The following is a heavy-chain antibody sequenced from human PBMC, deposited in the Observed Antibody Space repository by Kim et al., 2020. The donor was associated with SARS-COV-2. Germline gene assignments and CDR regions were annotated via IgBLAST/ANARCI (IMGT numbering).Heavy chain of an antibody. CDR2: IWYDGSNK. V-gene: IGHV3-33*01. CDR1: GFTFSSYG. CDR3: AREGITMVREAFDI. D-gene: IGHD3-10*01. J-gene: IGHJ3*02. Sequence: GGSLRLSCAASGFTFSSYGMHWVRQAPGKGLEWVAVIWYDGSNKYYADSVKGRFTISRDNSKNTLYLQMNSLRAEDMAVYYCAREGITMVREAFDIWGQGTMVTVSS.